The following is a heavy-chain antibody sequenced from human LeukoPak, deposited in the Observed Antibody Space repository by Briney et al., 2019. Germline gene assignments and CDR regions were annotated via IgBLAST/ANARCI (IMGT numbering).Heavy chain of an antibody. D-gene: IGHD6-19*01. CDR1: GFTFDDYG. V-gene: IGHV3-30*02. J-gene: IGHJ1*01. CDR3: AKDERQWLPRGAYFQH. CDR2: IHYDGSNK. Sequence: GGSLRLSCAASGFTFDDYGMHWVRQAPGKGLEWVAFIHYDGSNKYYADSVKGRFTISRDNSKNTLYLQMNSLRAEDTAVYYCAKDERQWLPRGAYFQHWGQGTLVTVSS.